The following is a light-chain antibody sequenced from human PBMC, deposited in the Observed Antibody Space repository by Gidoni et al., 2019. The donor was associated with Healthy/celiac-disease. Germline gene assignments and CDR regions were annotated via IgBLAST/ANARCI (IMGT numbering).Light chain of an antibody. V-gene: IGKV1-39*01. Sequence: DIQMTQSPSSLSASVGDRVTITCRASQSISSYLNWYQQKPGKAPTLLIYAASSLQSGVPSRFSGSGSGTDFTLTISRLQPEDFATYYCQQSYSTLMYTFXXXTKLEIK. CDR2: AAS. CDR3: QQSYSTLMYT. CDR1: QSISSY. J-gene: IGKJ2*01.